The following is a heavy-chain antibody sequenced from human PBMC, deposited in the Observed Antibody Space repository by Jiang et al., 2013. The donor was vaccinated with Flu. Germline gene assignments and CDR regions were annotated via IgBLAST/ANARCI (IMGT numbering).Heavy chain of an antibody. CDR2: IYYSGST. CDR3: ARCSSRTGGSCYFDF. V-gene: IGHV4-61*01. D-gene: IGHD2-15*01. CDR1: GDSISSSNYY. J-gene: IGHJ4*02. Sequence: GPGLVKPSQTLSLSCTVSGDSISSSNYYWSWIRQPPGKGLEWIGFIYYSGSTFYSPSLKSRATMSVDTSKNQFSLNLSSVTAADTAVYYCARCSSRTGGSCYFDFWGQGTLVIVSS.